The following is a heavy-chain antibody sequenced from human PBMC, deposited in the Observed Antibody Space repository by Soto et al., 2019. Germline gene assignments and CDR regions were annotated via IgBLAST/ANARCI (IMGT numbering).Heavy chain of an antibody. J-gene: IGHJ5*02. V-gene: IGHV3-11*06. D-gene: IGHD2-15*01. CDR2: ISPGSRYP. CDR3: VRGGGGGLFDP. Sequence: VGSLRLSCAGSGFTFGDSYMSWIRQAPGKGLEWLSYISPGSRYPAYADSVKGRFTISRGNAKRSLYLQMMSLTAEDTAIYYCVRGGGGGLFDPWGQGTMVTVSS. CDR1: GFTFGDSY.